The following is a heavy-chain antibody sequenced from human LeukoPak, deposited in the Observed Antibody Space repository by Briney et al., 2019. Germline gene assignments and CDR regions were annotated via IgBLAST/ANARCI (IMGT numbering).Heavy chain of an antibody. CDR1: RFSFSDYD. V-gene: IGHV3-30*18. J-gene: IGHJ4*02. CDR2: ISYDGSRK. D-gene: IGHD1-26*01. Sequence: GGSLRLSCRASRFSFSDYDMHWVRQAPGKGLEWVAVISYDGSRKHYGDSVKGRFTISRDNSKNTLYLQMNSLRAEDTAVYYCAKGWQLVDYWGQGTLVTVSS. CDR3: AKGWQLVDY.